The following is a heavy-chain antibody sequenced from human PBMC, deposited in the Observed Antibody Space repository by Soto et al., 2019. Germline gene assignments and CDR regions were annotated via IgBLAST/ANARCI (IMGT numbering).Heavy chain of an antibody. D-gene: IGHD2-15*01. CDR3: ARPPDCSGASCLSYSHYYAMDV. Sequence: QVQLVQSGAEVRKPGASVKVSCKASGYTFTGYYMHWVRQAPGQGLEWMGWINPDTGGTKFAQTFQGRVTMSGDTSISTVYMELSRLTSDDTAVYYCARPPDCSGASCLSYSHYYAMDVWGQGTTVTVSS. CDR1: GYTFTGYY. J-gene: IGHJ6*02. V-gene: IGHV1-2*02. CDR2: INPDTGGT.